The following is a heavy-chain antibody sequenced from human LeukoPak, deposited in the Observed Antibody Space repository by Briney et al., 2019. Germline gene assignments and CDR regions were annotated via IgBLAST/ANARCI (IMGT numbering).Heavy chain of an antibody. J-gene: IGHJ5*02. CDR3: ARGGIYYESSGYYPHWFDP. D-gene: IGHD3-22*01. V-gene: IGHV1-8*01. Sequence: GASVKVSCKASGYTFTSYDINWVRQATGQGLEWMGWMNPNSGNTGYAQKFQGRVTMTRNTSISTAYMELSSLRSEDTAVYYCARGGIYYESSGYYPHWFDPWGQGTLVTVSS. CDR2: MNPNSGNT. CDR1: GYTFTSYD.